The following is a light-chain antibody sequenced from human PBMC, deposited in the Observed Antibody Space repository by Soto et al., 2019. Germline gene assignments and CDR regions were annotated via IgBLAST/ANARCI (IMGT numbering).Light chain of an antibody. Sequence: DLQMTQSPSSLSASVGDRVTITCRASQSISSYLNWYQQKPVKAPKLLINAASRLQSGVPSRFSASESCTDFTLTVSTLQPEDFATYYCQQSYSTPYTFGQGTKLEIK. CDR1: QSISSY. J-gene: IGKJ2*01. CDR2: AAS. V-gene: IGKV1-39*01. CDR3: QQSYSTPYT.